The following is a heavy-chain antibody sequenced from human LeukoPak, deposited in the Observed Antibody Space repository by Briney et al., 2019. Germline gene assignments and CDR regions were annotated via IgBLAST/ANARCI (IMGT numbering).Heavy chain of an antibody. CDR1: GFTFSSYS. CDR2: ISSSSSYI. CDR3: ARDEKAVRYCSSTSRSCQGAFDY. Sequence: PGGSLRLSCAASGFTFSSYSMNWVRQAPGKGLEWVSSISSSSSYIYYADSVKGRFTISRDNAKNSLYLQMNSLRAEDTAVYYCARDEKAVRYCSSTSRSCQGAFDYWGQGTLVTVSS. V-gene: IGHV3-21*01. J-gene: IGHJ4*02. D-gene: IGHD2-2*01.